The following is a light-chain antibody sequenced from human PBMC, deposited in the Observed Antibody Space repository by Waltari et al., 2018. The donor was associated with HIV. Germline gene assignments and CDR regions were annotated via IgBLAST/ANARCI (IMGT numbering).Light chain of an antibody. J-gene: IGLJ3*02. CDR3: SSYTSFKTVV. V-gene: IGLV2-14*01. CDR2: GVT. Sequence: QSALTQPASVSGSPGQSLTISCTRTNRDIGAYNFVSWYQQHPNQARRLILLGVTRRPSGISSRFSGLKSGNTASLTIFGLQDEDEADYYCSSYTSFKTVVFGGGTKLTVL. CDR1: NRDIGAYNF.